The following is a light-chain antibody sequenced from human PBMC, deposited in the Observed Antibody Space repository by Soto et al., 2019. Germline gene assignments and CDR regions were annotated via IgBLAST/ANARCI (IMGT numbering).Light chain of an antibody. CDR2: GAS. J-gene: IGKJ1*01. V-gene: IGKV3-15*01. Sequence: EKVMNQSPTTLSVSPGERATLSCRASQTVSSNLAWYQQKPGQAPRLLIYGASTRATGIPARFSGSGSGTEFTLTISSLQSEDFAVYYCQQYNDWPRTFGQGTKV. CDR3: QQYNDWPRT. CDR1: QTVSSN.